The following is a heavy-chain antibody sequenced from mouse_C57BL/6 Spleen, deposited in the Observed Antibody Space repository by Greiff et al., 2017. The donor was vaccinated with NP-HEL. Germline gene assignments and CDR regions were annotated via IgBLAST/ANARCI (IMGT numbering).Heavy chain of an antibody. V-gene: IGHV5-17*01. CDR3: ARPWNDYLDY. D-gene: IGHD2-3*01. CDR2: ISSGSSTI. CDR1: GFTFSDYG. J-gene: IGHJ2*01. Sequence: EVKVVESGGGLVKPGGSLKLSCAASGFTFSDYGMHWVRQAPEKGLEWVAYISSGSSTIYYADTVKGRFTISRDNAKNTLFLQMTSLRSEDTAMYYCARPWNDYLDYWGQGTTLTVSS.